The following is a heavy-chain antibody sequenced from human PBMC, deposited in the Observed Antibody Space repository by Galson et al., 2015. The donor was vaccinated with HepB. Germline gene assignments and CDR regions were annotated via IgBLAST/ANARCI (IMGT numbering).Heavy chain of an antibody. CDR2: ISHDGSST. V-gene: IGHV3-30*03. CDR1: GFTFTSYG. Sequence: SLRLSCAASGFTFTSYGMHWVRQAPGKGLEWVAGISHDGSSTYYLDSLKGRFTISRDNSRNTLDLQLKSLRPEDTAVYYCARDNSGWYSGQADYWGQGNLVTVSS. CDR3: ARDNSGWYSGQADY. J-gene: IGHJ4*02. D-gene: IGHD6-19*01.